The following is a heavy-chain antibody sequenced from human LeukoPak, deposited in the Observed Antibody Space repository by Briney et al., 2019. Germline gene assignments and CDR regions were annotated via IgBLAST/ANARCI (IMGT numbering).Heavy chain of an antibody. CDR3: AKDDFWTYFDY. D-gene: IGHD3-3*01. CDR1: GFTFSNGW. CDR2: ISGSGGST. Sequence: GGSLRLSCAASGFTFSNGWMSWVRQAPGKGLEWVSAISGSGGSTYYADSVKGRFTISRDNSKNTLYPQMNSLRAEDTAVYYCAKDDFWTYFDYWGQGTLVTVSS. V-gene: IGHV3-23*01. J-gene: IGHJ4*02.